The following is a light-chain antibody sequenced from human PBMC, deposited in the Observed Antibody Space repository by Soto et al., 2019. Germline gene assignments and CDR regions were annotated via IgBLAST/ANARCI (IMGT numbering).Light chain of an antibody. J-gene: IGKJ1*01. Sequence: DIQMTQCPSTMSASVGDRVTITCRASQSISTWLAWYQQKAGKAPKLLIYKASILESGVPSRFSGSGSGTEFTLTISSLQPDDFATYYCQQYSTYWTFGQGTKVEIK. CDR3: QQYSTYWT. V-gene: IGKV1-5*03. CDR2: KAS. CDR1: QSISTW.